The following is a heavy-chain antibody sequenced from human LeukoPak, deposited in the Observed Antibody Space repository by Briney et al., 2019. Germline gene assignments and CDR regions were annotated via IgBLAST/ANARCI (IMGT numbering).Heavy chain of an antibody. Sequence: SETLSLTCAVYGGSFSGYYWSWIRQPPGKGLEWIGEINHSGSTNYNPSLKSRVTISVDTSKNQFSLKLSSVTAADTAVYYCAWRGVPAAYDYRGQGTLVTVSS. V-gene: IGHV4-34*01. CDR1: GGSFSGYY. CDR2: INHSGST. CDR3: AWRGVPAAYDY. D-gene: IGHD2-2*01. J-gene: IGHJ4*02.